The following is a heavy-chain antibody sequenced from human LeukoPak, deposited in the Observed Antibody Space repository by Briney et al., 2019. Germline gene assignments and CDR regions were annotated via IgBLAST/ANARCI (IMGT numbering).Heavy chain of an antibody. CDR2: ISYDGSNK. D-gene: IGHD6-13*01. J-gene: IGHJ4*02. Sequence: GGSLRLSCAASGFTFSSYAMHWVRQAPGKGLGWVAVISYDGSNKYYADSVKGRFTISRDNSKNTLYLQMNSLRAEDTAVYYCARAGGSSSWIGYYFDYWGQGTLVTVSS. V-gene: IGHV3-30-3*01. CDR3: ARAGGSSSWIGYYFDY. CDR1: GFTFSSYA.